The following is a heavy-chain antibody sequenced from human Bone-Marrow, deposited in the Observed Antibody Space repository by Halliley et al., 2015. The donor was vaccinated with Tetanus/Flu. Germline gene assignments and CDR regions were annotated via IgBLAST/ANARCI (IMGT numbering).Heavy chain of an antibody. CDR2: LFYSGSP. V-gene: IGHV4-31*02. D-gene: IGHD2-21*02. Sequence: LEWVGYLFYSGSPYHNPSLNSRVTISVGTSKNQFSLKLTSVTAADTAVYYCATSDCGGDCVPFDHWGQGILVTVSS. J-gene: IGHJ4*02. CDR3: ATSDCGGDCVPFDH.